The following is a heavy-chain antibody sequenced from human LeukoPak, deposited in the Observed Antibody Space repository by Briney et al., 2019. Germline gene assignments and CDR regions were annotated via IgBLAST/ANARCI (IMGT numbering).Heavy chain of an antibody. V-gene: IGHV3-23*01. D-gene: IGHD1-26*01. Sequence: SGGSLRLSCTASGFSFSSYAMNWVRQAPGKGLEWVSGISGSGGSTYYADSVKGRFTISRDNSKNTVYLQMNSLRAEDTAVYYCAKDRGLVGATPSNFDYWGQGTLVTVSS. J-gene: IGHJ4*02. CDR1: GFSFSSYA. CDR3: AKDRGLVGATPSNFDY. CDR2: ISGSGGST.